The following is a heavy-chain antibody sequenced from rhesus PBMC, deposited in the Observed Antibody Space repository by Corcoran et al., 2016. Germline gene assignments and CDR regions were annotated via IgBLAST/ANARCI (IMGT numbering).Heavy chain of an antibody. D-gene: IGHD6-13*01. Sequence: QVQLQESGPGLVKPSETLSLTCTVSGGSISGNYWNWIRQPPGKGLEWIGNNHGSGSTTNSNPSLKSRVTLSVDTSKNQLSLKLSSVTAADTAVYYCARHISSWSLYWGQGVLVTVSS. CDR1: GGSISGNY. V-gene: IGHV4S11*01. CDR3: ARHISSWSLY. CDR2: NHGSGSTT. J-gene: IGHJ4*01.